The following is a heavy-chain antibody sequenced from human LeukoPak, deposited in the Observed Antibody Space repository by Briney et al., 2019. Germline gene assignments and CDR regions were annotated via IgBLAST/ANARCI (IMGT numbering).Heavy chain of an antibody. CDR1: GYTFTSYG. D-gene: IGHD3-3*01. Sequence: GASVKVSCKASGYTFTSYGISWVRQAPGQGLEWMGWISAYNGNTNYAQNLQGRVTMTTDTSTSTAYMELRSLRSDDTAVYYCARGTNYDFWSGYLSGYGMDVWGQGTTVTVSS. CDR2: ISAYNGNT. J-gene: IGHJ6*02. V-gene: IGHV1-18*01. CDR3: ARGTNYDFWSGYLSGYGMDV.